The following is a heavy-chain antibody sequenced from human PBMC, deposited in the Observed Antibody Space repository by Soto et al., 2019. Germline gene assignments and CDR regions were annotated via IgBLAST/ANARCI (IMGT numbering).Heavy chain of an antibody. D-gene: IGHD6-6*01. CDR2: IIPIFGTA. V-gene: IGHV1-69*13. CDR1: GGTFSSYA. J-gene: IGHJ6*02. CDR3: ARGVAARPHYYYGMDV. Sequence: SVKVSCKASGGTFSSYAISWVRQAPGQGLEWMGGIIPIFGTANYAQKFQGRVTITADESTSTAYMELSSLRSEDTAVYYCARGVAARPHYYYGMDVWGQGTTVTVSS.